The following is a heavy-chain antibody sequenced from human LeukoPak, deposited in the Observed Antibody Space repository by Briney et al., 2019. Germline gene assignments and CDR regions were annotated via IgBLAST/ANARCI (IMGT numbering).Heavy chain of an antibody. V-gene: IGHV3-11*01. CDR1: GFTFSDYY. D-gene: IGHD6-6*01. Sequence: GGPLRLSCAASGFTFSDYYMSWIRQAPGKGLEWVSYISSSGSTIYYADSVKGRFTISRDNAKTSLYLKMNSLRAEATAVYYCARESIAARDLDYWGQGTLVTVSS. CDR2: ISSSGSTI. CDR3: ARESIAARDLDY. J-gene: IGHJ4*02.